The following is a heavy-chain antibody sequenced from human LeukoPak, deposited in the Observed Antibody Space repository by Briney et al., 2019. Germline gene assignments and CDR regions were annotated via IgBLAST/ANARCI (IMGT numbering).Heavy chain of an antibody. V-gene: IGHV7-4-1*02. J-gene: IGHJ6*03. CDR2: INTNTGNP. D-gene: IGHD3-3*01. CDR3: ARGERIFGAVGDMDV. Sequence: ASVKVSCKASGYTFTNYAMNWVRQAPGQGLEWMGWINTNTGNPTYAQGFTGRFVFSLDTSVSTAYLQISSLKAEDTAVYYCARGERIFGAVGDMDVWGKGTTVTVSS. CDR1: GYTFTNYA.